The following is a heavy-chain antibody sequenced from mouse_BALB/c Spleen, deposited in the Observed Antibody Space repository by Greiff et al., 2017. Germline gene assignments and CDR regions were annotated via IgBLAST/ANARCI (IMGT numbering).Heavy chain of an antibody. Sequence: EVQLQESGAELVKPGASVKLSCTASGFNIKDTYMHWVKQRPEQGLEWIGRIDPANGNTKYDPKFQGKATITADTSSNTAYLQLSSLTSEDTAVFHCALWGSSGGAYGGKGTLVTVCA. CDR3: ALWGSSGGAY. D-gene: IGHD1-1*01. J-gene: IGHJ3*01. V-gene: IGHV14-3*02. CDR1: GFNIKDTY. CDR2: IDPANGNT.